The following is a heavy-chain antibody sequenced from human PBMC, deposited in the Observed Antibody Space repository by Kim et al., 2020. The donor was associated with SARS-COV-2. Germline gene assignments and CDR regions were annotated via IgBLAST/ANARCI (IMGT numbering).Heavy chain of an antibody. CDR1: GFDFSDYE. Sequence: GGSLRLSCTASGFDFSDYEMNWVRQAPGKGLEWISYISSTGTVIHYADSVEGRFTISRDNPRNSLYLQMNSLRADDTATYYCARDSYNIFAQWELKGPFDSWGQGALVTVSS. J-gene: IGHJ4*02. CDR2: ISSTGTVI. V-gene: IGHV3-48*03. CDR3: ARDSYNIFAQWELKGPFDS. D-gene: IGHD1-26*01.